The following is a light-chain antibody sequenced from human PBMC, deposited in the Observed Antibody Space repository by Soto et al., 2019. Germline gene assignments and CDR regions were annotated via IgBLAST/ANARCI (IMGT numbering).Light chain of an antibody. CDR3: CSYAGRITYV. Sequence: QSVLTQPASVSGSPGQSITISCTGTSSDVGGDNYVSWYQRHPGKAPNIIIYEVSPRPAGVSYRFSGSKSGNTAYLTISGLQAEDEADYYCCSYAGRITYVFGTGTKVTVL. CDR2: EVS. V-gene: IGLV2-23*02. CDR1: SSDVGGDNY. J-gene: IGLJ1*01.